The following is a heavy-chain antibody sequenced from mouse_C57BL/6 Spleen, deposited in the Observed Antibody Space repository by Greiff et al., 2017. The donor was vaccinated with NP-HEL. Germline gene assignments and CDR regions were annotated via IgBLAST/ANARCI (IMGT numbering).Heavy chain of an antibody. CDR2: IWTGGGT. V-gene: IGHV2-9-1*01. CDR1: GFSLTSYA. D-gene: IGHD2-5*01. CDR3: ARKGAYYSNHAWYFDV. J-gene: IGHJ1*03. Sequence: VMLVESGPGLVAPSQSLSITCTVSGFSLTSYAISWVRQPPGKGLEWLGVIWTGGGTNYNSALKSRLSISKDNSKSQVFLKMNSLQTDDTARYYCARKGAYYSNHAWYFDVWGTGTTVTVSS.